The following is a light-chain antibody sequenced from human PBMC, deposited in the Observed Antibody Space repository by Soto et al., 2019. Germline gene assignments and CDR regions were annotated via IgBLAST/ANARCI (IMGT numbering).Light chain of an antibody. V-gene: IGLV1-47*02. CDR3: AAWDDSLSGYV. J-gene: IGLJ1*01. Sequence: QSVLTQPPSASGTPGQRVTISCSGSRSNIGSNYVYWYQQPPGTAPKLLIYSNNQRPSGVPDRFSGSKSGTSASLAISGLRSEDEADYYCAAWDDSLSGYVFGTGTKATVL. CDR2: SNN. CDR1: RSNIGSNY.